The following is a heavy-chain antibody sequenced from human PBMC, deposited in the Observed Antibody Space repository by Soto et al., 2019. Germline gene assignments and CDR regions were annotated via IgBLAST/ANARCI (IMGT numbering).Heavy chain of an antibody. D-gene: IGHD2-21*02. V-gene: IGHV4-31*03. CDR1: GDSIGGVGY. CDR3: ARSGVTGIVIPSHWFDP. J-gene: IGHJ5*02. CDR2: ISSSGST. Sequence: SETLSLTCTVSGDSIGGVGYWSWIRQFPGMGLEWIGCISSSGSTYYNPALNNRISLSLDTSQNQFSLKLLSVTAADTAIYYCARSGVTGIVIPSHWFDPWGQGTLVTVSS.